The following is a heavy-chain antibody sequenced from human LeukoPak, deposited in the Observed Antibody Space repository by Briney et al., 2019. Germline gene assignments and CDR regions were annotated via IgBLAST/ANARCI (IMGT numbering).Heavy chain of an antibody. D-gene: IGHD6-13*01. CDR2: IHYSGGST. V-gene: IGHV3-23*01. CDR1: GFTFSNYA. Sequence: GGSLRLSCAASGFTFSNYALSWVRQAPGKGLEWVSAIHYSGGSTYYADSVKGRFSISRDNSKNTLYLQMNSLRAEDTAVYYCAKGRSSWFWGPFDYWGQGILVTVSS. J-gene: IGHJ4*02. CDR3: AKGRSSWFWGPFDY.